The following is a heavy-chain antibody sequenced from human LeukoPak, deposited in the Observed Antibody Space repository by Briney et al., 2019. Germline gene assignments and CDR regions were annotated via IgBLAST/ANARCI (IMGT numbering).Heavy chain of an antibody. CDR3: ARDDIYGGNYAFDY. D-gene: IGHD4-23*01. V-gene: IGHV1-69*04. J-gene: IGHJ4*02. Sequence: KFQGRVTITADKSTSTAYMELSSLRSEDTAVYYCARDDIYGGNYAFDYWGQGTLVTVSS.